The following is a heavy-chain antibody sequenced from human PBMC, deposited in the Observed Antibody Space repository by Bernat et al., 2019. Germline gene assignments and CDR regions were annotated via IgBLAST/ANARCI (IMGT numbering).Heavy chain of an antibody. CDR1: GDSVSSNSVA. CDR3: ARRLRFGYYFDY. V-gene: IGHV6-1*01. Sequence: QVQLQQSGPGLVKPSQTLSLTCAISGDSVSSNSVAWNWIRQSPSRGLEWLGRTYYRSKWYDDYAVSVKSRITINPDTAKNQFSLQLNSVTHEYMAVYYCARRLRFGYYFDYWGQGTLVTVSS. D-gene: IGHD5-12*01. J-gene: IGHJ4*02. CDR2: TYYRSKWYD.